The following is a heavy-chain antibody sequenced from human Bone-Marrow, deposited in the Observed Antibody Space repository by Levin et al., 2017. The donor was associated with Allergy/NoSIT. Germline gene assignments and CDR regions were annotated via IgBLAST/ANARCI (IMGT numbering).Heavy chain of an antibody. J-gene: IGHJ4*02. CDR1: GFTFNIYW. V-gene: IGHV3-7*01. D-gene: IGHD3-22*01. Sequence: QLGESLKISCAASGFTFNIYWMSWVRQSPGKGLEWVANIKQDGSEEHLVDSVKGRFTISRDNAKNSLYLQLNSLRAEDTAVYYCARLDYYDSSQFDYWGQGTLVTVSS. CDR3: ARLDYYDSSQFDY. CDR2: IKQDGSEE.